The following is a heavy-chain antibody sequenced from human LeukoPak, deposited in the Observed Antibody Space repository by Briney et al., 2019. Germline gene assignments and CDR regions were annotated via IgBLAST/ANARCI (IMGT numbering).Heavy chain of an antibody. CDR2: ISYDGSNK. CDR3: AREFSYYDSSGYFDY. D-gene: IGHD3-22*01. V-gene: IGHV3-30*03. J-gene: IGHJ4*02. CDR1: GFTFSSYG. Sequence: GRSLRLSCAASGFTFSSYGMHWVRQAPGKGLEWVAVISYDGSNKYYADSVKGRFTISRDNSKNTLYLQMNSLRAEDTAVYYCAREFSYYDSSGYFDYWGQGTLVTVSS.